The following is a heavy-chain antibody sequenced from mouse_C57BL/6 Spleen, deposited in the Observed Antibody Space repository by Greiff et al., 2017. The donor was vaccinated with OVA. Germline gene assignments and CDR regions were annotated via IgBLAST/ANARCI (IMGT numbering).Heavy chain of an antibody. CDR2: ISSGGSYT. CDR1: GFTFSSYS. D-gene: IGHD2-4*01. CDR3: ARHIRDYDYDRYYAMDY. V-gene: IGHV5-6*01. Sequence: EVKLMESGGDLVKPGGSLKLSCAASGFTFSSYSMSWVRQTPDKRLEWVATISSGGSYTYYPDSVKGRFTISRDNAKNTLYLQMSSLKSEDTAMYYCARHIRDYDYDRYYAMDYWGQGTSVTVSS. J-gene: IGHJ4*01.